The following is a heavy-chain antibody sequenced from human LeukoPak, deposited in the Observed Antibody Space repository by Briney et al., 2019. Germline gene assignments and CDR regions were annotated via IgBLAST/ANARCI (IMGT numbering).Heavy chain of an antibody. J-gene: IGHJ4*02. Sequence: GESLKISCKGSGYSFTSYWIGWVRQMPGKGLEWMGIVYPDDSDTRYSPSFQGQVTISADKSISTAYLQWSSLKASDTAMYYCARPVGTTPYYFDYWGQGTLVTVSS. V-gene: IGHV5-51*01. CDR2: VYPDDSDT. D-gene: IGHD1-26*01. CDR1: GYSFTSYW. CDR3: ARPVGTTPYYFDY.